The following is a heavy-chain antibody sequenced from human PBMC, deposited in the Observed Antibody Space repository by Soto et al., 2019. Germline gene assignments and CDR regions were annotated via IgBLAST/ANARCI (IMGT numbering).Heavy chain of an antibody. CDR2: IYYSGST. CDR1: GGSISSSSYY. V-gene: IGHV4-39*01. D-gene: IGHD2-15*01. J-gene: IGHJ4*02. CDR3: ARFGEYCSGGSCYSAGFRSMFY. Sequence: SETLSLTCTVSGGSISSSSYYWGWIRQPPGKGLEWIGSIYYSGSTYYNPSLKSRVTISVDTSKNQFSLKLSSVTAADTAVYYCARFGEYCSGGSCYSAGFRSMFYWGQGTLVTVSS.